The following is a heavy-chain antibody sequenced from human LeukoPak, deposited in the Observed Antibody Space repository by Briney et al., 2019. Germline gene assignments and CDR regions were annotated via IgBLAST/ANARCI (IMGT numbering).Heavy chain of an antibody. Sequence: GGSLRLSCAGSGITLSLYWMSWIRQAPGKGLERVGNIKQDGSEKYFVDSLRGRFTISRDNAKNSLFLQMNSLRAEDTAVYYCARDQGAFDMWGQGTMVTVSS. CDR1: GITLSLYW. CDR2: IKQDGSEK. CDR3: ARDQGAFDM. V-gene: IGHV3-7*05. J-gene: IGHJ3*02.